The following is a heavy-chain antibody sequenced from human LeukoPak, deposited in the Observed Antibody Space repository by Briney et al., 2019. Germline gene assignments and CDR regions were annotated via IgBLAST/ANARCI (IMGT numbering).Heavy chain of an antibody. Sequence: SVKVSCKASGGTFISYAIGWVRQAPGQGLEWMGRIIPILGIANYAQKFQGRVTITADKSTSTAYMELSSLRSEDTAVYYCARALPLYYYDTTDAFDIWGQGTMVTVSS. CDR2: IIPILGIA. CDR3: ARALPLYYYDTTDAFDI. J-gene: IGHJ3*02. CDR1: GGTFISYA. V-gene: IGHV1-69*04. D-gene: IGHD3-22*01.